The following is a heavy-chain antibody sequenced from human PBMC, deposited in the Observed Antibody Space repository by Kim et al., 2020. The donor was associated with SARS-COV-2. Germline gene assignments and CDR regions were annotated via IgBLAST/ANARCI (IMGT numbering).Heavy chain of an antibody. Sequence: ASVKVSCKASGYTFTSYDINWVRQATGQGLEWMGWMNPNSGNTGYAQKFQGRVTMTRNTSISTAYMELSSLRSEDTAVYYCARTPYVRTAGILIPYYYYYMDVWGKGTTVTVSS. J-gene: IGHJ6*03. CDR1: GYTFTSYD. CDR3: ARTPYVRTAGILIPYYYYYMDV. V-gene: IGHV1-8*01. D-gene: IGHD3-16*01. CDR2: MNPNSGNT.